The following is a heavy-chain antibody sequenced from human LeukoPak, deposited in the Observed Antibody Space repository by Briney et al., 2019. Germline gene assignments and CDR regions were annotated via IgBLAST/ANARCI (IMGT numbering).Heavy chain of an antibody. CDR3: ARRPRDTSGYYLGAFHD. CDR1: GFTFTNYA. V-gene: IGHV3-23*01. J-gene: IGHJ3*01. Sequence: GGSLTLSCAASGFTFTNYAMTWVRQAPGKGLEWVSVICASGADTYYSDSVKGRFIVSRDNSQNPLFLHMSSLRAEDTAVYFCARRPRDTSGYYLGAFHDWGQGTTVTVSS. D-gene: IGHD3-22*01. CDR2: ICASGADT.